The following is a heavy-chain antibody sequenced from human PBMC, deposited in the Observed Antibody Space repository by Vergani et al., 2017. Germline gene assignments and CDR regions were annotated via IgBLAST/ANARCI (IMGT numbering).Heavy chain of an antibody. D-gene: IGHD6-19*01. CDR1: GFTVSSIY. CDR2: IYSGGST. Sequence: EVQLVESGGGLVQPGGSLRLSCAASGFTVSSIYMSWVRQAPGKGLEWVSVIYSGGSTYYADSVKGRFTISRDNAKNSLYLQMNSLRAEDTAVYYCARDMGGSGWYYFDYWGQGTLVTVSS. CDR3: ARDMGGSGWYYFDY. V-gene: IGHV3-53*01. J-gene: IGHJ4*02.